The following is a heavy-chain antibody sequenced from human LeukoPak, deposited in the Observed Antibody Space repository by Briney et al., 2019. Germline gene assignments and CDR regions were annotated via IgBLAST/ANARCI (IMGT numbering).Heavy chain of an antibody. CDR1: GFNFSSYA. D-gene: IGHD6-19*01. CDR3: ATPGIAVAGTARKDY. J-gene: IGHJ4*02. Sequence: GGSLRLSCAASGFNFSSYAMSWVRQAPGKGLEWVSAISGSGGSTYYADSVKGRFTISRDNSKNTLYLQMNSLRAEDTAVYYCATPGIAVAGTARKDYWGQGTLVTVSS. V-gene: IGHV3-23*01. CDR2: ISGSGGST.